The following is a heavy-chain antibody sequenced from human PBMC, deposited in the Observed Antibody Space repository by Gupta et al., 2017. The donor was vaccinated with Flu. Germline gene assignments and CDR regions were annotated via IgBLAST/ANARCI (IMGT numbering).Heavy chain of an antibody. CDR3: ARSQRITIFGVVMRYYGMDV. J-gene: IGHJ6*02. CDR2: ISSSGSTI. V-gene: IGHV3-11*01. D-gene: IGHD3-3*01. CDR1: GFTFSDYY. Sequence: QVQLVESGGGLVKPGGSLRLSCAASGFTFSDYYMSWIRQAPGKGLEWGSYISSSGSTIYYADSVKGRFTISRDNAKNSLYLQMNSLRAEDTAVYYCARSQRITIFGVVMRYYGMDVWGQGTTVTVSS.